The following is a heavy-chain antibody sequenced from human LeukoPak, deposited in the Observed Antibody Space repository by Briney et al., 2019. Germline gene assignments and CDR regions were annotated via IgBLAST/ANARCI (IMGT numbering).Heavy chain of an antibody. V-gene: IGHV3-30-3*01. CDR3: ARDLEDCSGGSCYSWFDP. J-gene: IGHJ5*02. CDR1: GFTFSSYA. D-gene: IGHD2-15*01. CDR2: ISYDGSNK. Sequence: PGGSLRLSCAASGFTFSSYATHWVRQAPGKGLEWVAVISYDGSNKYYADSVKGRFTISRDNSKNTLYLQMNSLRAEDTAVYYCARDLEDCSGGSCYSWFDPWGQGTLVTVSS.